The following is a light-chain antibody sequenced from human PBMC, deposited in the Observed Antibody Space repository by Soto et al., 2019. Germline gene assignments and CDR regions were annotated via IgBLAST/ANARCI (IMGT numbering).Light chain of an antibody. CDR2: GDS. V-gene: IGLV1-40*01. CDR3: QSYDSSLSGWL. CDR1: SSNIGAGYN. Sequence: QAVVTQPPSVSVAPGQRVTISCTGSSSNIGAGYNVHWYQQVPGTAPKLLIYGDSNRPSGVPDRFSGSKSGTSASLAITGLQAEDDADYYCQSYDSSLSGWLFGGGTKLTVL. J-gene: IGLJ3*02.